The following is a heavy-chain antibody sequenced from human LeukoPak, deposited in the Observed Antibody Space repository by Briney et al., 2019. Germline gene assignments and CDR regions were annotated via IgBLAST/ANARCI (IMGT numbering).Heavy chain of an antibody. CDR2: ISAYNGNT. J-gene: IGHJ4*02. D-gene: IGHD3-10*01. V-gene: IGHV1-18*01. Sequence: ASVKVSCKASGYTFTSYGISWVRQAPGQGLEWMGWISAYNGNTDYAQKLQGRVTMTTDTSTSTAYMELRSLRSDDTAVYYCARDVRRGGSLDYWGQGTLVTVSS. CDR3: ARDVRRGGSLDY. CDR1: GYTFTSYG.